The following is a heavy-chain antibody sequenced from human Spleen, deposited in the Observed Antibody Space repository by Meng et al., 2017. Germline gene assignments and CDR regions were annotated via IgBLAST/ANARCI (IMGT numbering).Heavy chain of an antibody. Sequence: GESLKISCAASGFTFSSYWMNWVRQAPGKGLEWVASIKQDGREKYYVDTVKGRFTISRDNTKNSLSLQMSSLRDENTAVYCYARGPVFGDYGMDVWGQGTTVTVSS. J-gene: IGHJ6*02. CDR3: ARGPVFGDYGMDV. V-gene: IGHV3-7*01. CDR2: IKQDGREK. D-gene: IGHD3-16*01. CDR1: GFTFSSYW.